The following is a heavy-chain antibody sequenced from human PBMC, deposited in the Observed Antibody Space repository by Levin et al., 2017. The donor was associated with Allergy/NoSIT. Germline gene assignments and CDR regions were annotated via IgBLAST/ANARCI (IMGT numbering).Heavy chain of an antibody. CDR3: ARGNDFDFWRRLAYFDY. J-gene: IGHJ4*02. V-gene: IGHV3-21*01. CDR1: GFTFGAYS. CDR2: ISRTSEYI. Sequence: KPGGSLRLSCAASGFTFGAYSMSWVRQAPGKGLEWVSSISRTSEYIYYADSVRGRFTISRDNAKNSLYLQMNSLGARDTAVYYCARGNDFDFWRRLAYFDYWGQGILVTVSS. D-gene: IGHD3-3*01.